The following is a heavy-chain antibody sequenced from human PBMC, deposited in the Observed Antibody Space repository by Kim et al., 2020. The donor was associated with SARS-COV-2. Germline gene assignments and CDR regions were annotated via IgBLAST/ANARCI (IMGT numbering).Heavy chain of an antibody. J-gene: IGHJ4*02. Sequence: YADSVKGRFTIARDNAKNSLYLQMNSLRAEDTAVYYCARDSHYGDYCVDYWGQGTLVTVSS. CDR3: ARDSHYGDYCVDY. D-gene: IGHD4-17*01. V-gene: IGHV3-21*01.